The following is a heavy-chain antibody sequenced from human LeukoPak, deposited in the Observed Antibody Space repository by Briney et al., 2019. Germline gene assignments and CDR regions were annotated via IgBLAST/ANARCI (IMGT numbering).Heavy chain of an antibody. CDR1: GFTFSSYG. Sequence: GGSPRLSCAASGFTFSSYGMHWVRQAPGKGLEWVAVISYDGSNKYYADSVKGRFTISRDNSKNALYLQMNSLRAEDTAVYYCAKEGDDYYDSYFPVPPLDYWGQGTLVTVSS. D-gene: IGHD3-22*01. J-gene: IGHJ4*02. V-gene: IGHV3-30*18. CDR3: AKEGDDYYDSYFPVPPLDY. CDR2: ISYDGSNK.